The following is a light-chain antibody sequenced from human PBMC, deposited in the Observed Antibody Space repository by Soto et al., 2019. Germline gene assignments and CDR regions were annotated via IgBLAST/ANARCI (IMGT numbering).Light chain of an antibody. CDR3: AAWDDSLSDAV. CDR1: RSHIGSNY. J-gene: IGLJ7*01. Sequence: QSVLTQSPSASGTPGQRVTISGAGSRSHIGSNYVYWYQQFPGTAPKLIIYSDYQRPSGVPDRFSGSKSGTSASLAISGLRSEDEADYYCAAWDDSLSDAVFGGGTQLTVL. CDR2: SDY. V-gene: IGLV1-47*02.